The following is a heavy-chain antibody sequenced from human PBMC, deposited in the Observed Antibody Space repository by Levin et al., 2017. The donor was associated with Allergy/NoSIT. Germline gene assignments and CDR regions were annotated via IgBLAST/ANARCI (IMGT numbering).Heavy chain of an antibody. D-gene: IGHD6-13*01. V-gene: IGHV4-34*01. J-gene: IGHJ6*02. CDR3: ARAAAAGLYYYYGMDV. CDR1: GGSFSGYY. CDR2: INHSGST. Sequence: SQTLSLTCAVYGGSFSGYYWSWIRQPPGKGLEWIGEINHSGSTNYNPSLKSRVTISVDTSKNQFSLKLSSVTAADTAVYYCARAAAAGLYYYYGMDVWGQGTTVTVSS.